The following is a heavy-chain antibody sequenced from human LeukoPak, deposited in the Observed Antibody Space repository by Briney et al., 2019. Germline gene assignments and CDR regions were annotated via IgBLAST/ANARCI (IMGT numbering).Heavy chain of an antibody. J-gene: IGHJ4*02. Sequence: PGGSLRLSCAASGFTVSSNYMSWVRQAPGKGLEWVSAISDSGGSTYYADSVKGRFTISRDNSKNTLYLQMNSLRAEDTAVYYCAKDLGGAMIVVVGGQGTLVTVSS. CDR1: GFTVSSNY. CDR3: AKDLGGAMIVVV. CDR2: ISDSGGST. D-gene: IGHD3-22*01. V-gene: IGHV3-23*01.